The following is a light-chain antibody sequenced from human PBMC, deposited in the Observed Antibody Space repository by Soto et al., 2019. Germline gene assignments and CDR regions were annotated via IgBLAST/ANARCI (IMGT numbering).Light chain of an antibody. Sequence: QSALTQPASVSGSPGQPITISCTGTCSDVGGYNYVSWYQQHPDKAPKLMIYDVTNRPSGVSNRFSGSKSGNTASLTISGLQAEDEADYYCSSYSSISTYVVFGGGTKLTVL. V-gene: IGLV2-14*01. J-gene: IGLJ2*01. CDR1: CSDVGGYNY. CDR2: DVT. CDR3: SSYSSISTYVV.